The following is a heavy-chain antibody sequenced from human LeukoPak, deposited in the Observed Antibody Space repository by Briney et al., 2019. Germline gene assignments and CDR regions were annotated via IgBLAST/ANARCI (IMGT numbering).Heavy chain of an antibody. CDR1: GFTFSNYG. V-gene: IGHV3-33*03. J-gene: IGHJ4*02. CDR3: AKAALRYQLLSSLDY. D-gene: IGHD2-2*01. CDR2: IWHDASNR. Sequence: PGGSLRLSCAASGFTFSNYGMHWVRQAPGKGLEWVAVIWHDASNRYHADSVKGRFTISRDNSKNTLYLQMDSLRAEDTAIYYCAKAALRYQLLSSLDYWGQGTLVTVSS.